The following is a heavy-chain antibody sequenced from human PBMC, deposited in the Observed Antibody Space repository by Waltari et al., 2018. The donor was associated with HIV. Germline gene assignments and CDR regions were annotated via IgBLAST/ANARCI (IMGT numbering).Heavy chain of an antibody. CDR3: AKDTDYYYYGMDV. CDR2: IRYDGSNK. J-gene: IGHJ6*02. CDR1: GFTFSSYG. Sequence: QVQLVESGGGVVQPGGSLRLSCAASGFTFSSYGMHWVRQAPGKGLEWVAFIRYDGSNKYYADSVKGRFTISRDNSKNTLYLQMNSLRAEDTAVYYCAKDTDYYYYGMDVWGQGTTVTVSS. V-gene: IGHV3-30*02.